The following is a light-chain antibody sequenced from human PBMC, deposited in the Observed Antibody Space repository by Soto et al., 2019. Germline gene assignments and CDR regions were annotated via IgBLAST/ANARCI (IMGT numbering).Light chain of an antibody. V-gene: IGKV3-20*01. CDR2: AAS. J-gene: IGKJ1*01. CDR3: QQYDTSPRT. CDR1: QNLSSGY. Sequence: EIVLTQSPGTLSLSPGEGATLSCRASQNLSSGYLAWYQQKPGQAPRILIYAASSRAPGIPDRFSGSGSGTDFTLTISRLEPEDFVVYYCQQYDTSPRTVGQGTKVDIK.